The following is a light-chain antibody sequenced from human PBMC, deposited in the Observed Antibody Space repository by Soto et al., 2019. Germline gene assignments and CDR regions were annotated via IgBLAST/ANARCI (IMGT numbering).Light chain of an antibody. J-gene: IGKJ1*01. CDR2: GVS. CDR3: QLCNASPLS. Sequence: IVLTQSPGTLSLSPGERATLSCRASQSISHKYLAWYQQEPGQAPRLLIHGVSIRATGIPDRFSGSGSGTDVTFTIGRVEPEELALDCCQLCNASPLSFGQRPEV. CDR1: QSISHKY. V-gene: IGKV3-20*01.